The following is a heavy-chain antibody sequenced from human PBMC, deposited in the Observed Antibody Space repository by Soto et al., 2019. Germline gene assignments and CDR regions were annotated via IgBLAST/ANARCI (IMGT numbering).Heavy chain of an antibody. CDR3: AREKRDYYDSSGYYPQSNYYYYYGMDV. V-gene: IGHV1-69*13. Sequence: SVKVSCKASGGTFSSYAISWVRQAPGQGLEWMGGIIPIFGTANYAQKFQGRVTITADESTSTAYMELSSLRSEDTAVYYCAREKRDYYDSSGYYPQSNYYYYYGMDVWGQGTTVTVSS. J-gene: IGHJ6*02. CDR1: GGTFSSYA. D-gene: IGHD3-22*01. CDR2: IIPIFGTA.